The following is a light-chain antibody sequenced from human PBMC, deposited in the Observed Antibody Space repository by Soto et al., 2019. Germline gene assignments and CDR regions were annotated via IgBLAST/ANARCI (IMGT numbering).Light chain of an antibody. Sequence: QSVLTQPPSASGTPGQRVTISCSGSSSNIGSNTVNWYQQLPGTAPKLLIYSINQRPSGVPDRFSGSKSGTSASLAISGLQSEVEADYYCAAWDDSLNGYVFGTGTKLTVL. V-gene: IGLV1-44*01. CDR3: AAWDDSLNGYV. CDR1: SSNIGSNT. CDR2: SIN. J-gene: IGLJ1*01.